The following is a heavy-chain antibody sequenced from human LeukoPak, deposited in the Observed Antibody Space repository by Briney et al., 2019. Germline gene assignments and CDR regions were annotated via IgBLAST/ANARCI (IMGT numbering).Heavy chain of an antibody. D-gene: IGHD6-6*01. CDR1: GDSISSGSYY. J-gene: IGHJ3*02. Sequence: PSQTLSLTCNVSGDSISSGSYYWSWIRQPAGKGLEWVGRIYTSGSTNYNPSLENRVTISLDTSKNQFSLKLSSVTAADTAVYYCARDRGSSSSGAFDIWGQGTMVTVSS. CDR3: ARDRGSSSSGAFDI. V-gene: IGHV4-61*02. CDR2: IYTSGST.